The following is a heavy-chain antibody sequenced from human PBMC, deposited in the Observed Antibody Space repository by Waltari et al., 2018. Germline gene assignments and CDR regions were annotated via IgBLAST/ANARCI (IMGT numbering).Heavy chain of an antibody. J-gene: IGHJ3*02. CDR3: ARHQGSGWYAFDI. V-gene: IGHV4-39*01. CDR1: GCSISSSSYY. CDR2: IYYSGST. Sequence: QLQLQESGPGLVKPSETLSLTCTVSGCSISSSSYYWGWIRQPPGKGLEWIGSIYYSGSTYYNPSLKSRVTISVDTSKNQFSLKLSSVTAADTAVYYCARHQGSGWYAFDIWGQGTMVTVSS. D-gene: IGHD6-19*01.